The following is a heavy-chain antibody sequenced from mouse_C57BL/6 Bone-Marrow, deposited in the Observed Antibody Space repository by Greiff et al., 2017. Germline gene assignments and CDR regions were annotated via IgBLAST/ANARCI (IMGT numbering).Heavy chain of an antibody. CDR1: GYTFTSYW. J-gene: IGHJ3*01. Sequence: QVQLQQPGAELVMPGASVKLSCKASGYTFTSYWMHWVKQRPGPGLEWIGEIDPSDSYTNYNQKFKGKSTLTVDKSSSTAYMQLSSLTSENSAVYFCARDGYYDWVWFAYWGQGTLVTVSA. D-gene: IGHD2-3*01. V-gene: IGHV1-69*01. CDR3: ARDGYYDWVWFAY. CDR2: IDPSDSYT.